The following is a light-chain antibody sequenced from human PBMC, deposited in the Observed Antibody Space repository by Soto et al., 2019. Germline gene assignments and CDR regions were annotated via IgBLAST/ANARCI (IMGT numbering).Light chain of an antibody. CDR1: QSVRSN. CDR3: QEFDNWPRT. V-gene: IGKV3-15*01. J-gene: IGKJ1*01. Sequence: EMGMREAPGALCLSKRENATLSRRASQSVRSNVAWYQQKPGQAPRLLIYGASTRATGIPARFSGSGSGTEFTLTISSLQPEDFAVYYCQEFDNWPRTFGQGTNADIK. CDR2: GAS.